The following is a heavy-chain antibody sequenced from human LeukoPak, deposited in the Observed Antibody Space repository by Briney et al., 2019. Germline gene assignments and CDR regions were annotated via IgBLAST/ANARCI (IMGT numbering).Heavy chain of an antibody. CDR3: LRDAGWCKADY. V-gene: IGHV3-7*03. J-gene: IGHJ4*02. CDR2: IKGNGSKK. CDR1: GFNFGDSW. D-gene: IGHD2-8*02. Sequence: GGSLRLSCLASGFNFGDSWMSWVRQAPGKGLEWVANIKGNGSKKKYVDSVRGRFSISRDNTKNSLYLQMHSLSVDDTAVYFCLRDAGWCKADYWGQGTLVSVSS.